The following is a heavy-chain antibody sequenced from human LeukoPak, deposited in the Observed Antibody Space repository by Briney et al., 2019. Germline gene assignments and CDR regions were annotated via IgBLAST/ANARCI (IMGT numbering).Heavy chain of an antibody. Sequence: GGSLRLSCAASGFTFSDYYMSWIRQAPGKGLEWVSYISSSGNTIYYADSVKGRFTISRDNAKNSLYLQMNSLRAEDTAVYYCAREARQGGLGDYIPLDYWGQGTLVTVSS. J-gene: IGHJ4*02. CDR3: AREARQGGLGDYIPLDY. CDR2: ISSSGNTI. D-gene: IGHD4-17*01. V-gene: IGHV3-11*01. CDR1: GFTFSDYY.